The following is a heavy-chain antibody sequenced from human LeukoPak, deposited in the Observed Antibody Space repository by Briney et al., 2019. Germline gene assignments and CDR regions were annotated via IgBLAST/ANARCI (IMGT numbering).Heavy chain of an antibody. CDR1: GFTFSSHS. Sequence: PGGFLRLSCAASGFTFSSHSMNWVRQAPGKGLEWVSYISSGSGTIYYADSVKGRFTIARDDAKNSLYLQMSSLRDEDTAVYYCAREAIKDYWGQGTLVTVSS. V-gene: IGHV3-48*02. CDR3: AREAIKDY. J-gene: IGHJ4*02. CDR2: ISSGSGTI.